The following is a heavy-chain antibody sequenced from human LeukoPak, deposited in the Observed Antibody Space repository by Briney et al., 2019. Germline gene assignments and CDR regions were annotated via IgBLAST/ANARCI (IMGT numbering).Heavy chain of an antibody. J-gene: IGHJ4*02. Sequence: PGGSLGLSCAASGFTFSSYGMHWVRQAPGKGLEWVAFIRYDGSNKYYADSVKGRFTISRDNSKNTLYLQMNSLRAEDTAVYYCAKEPWFGEFLFDYWGQGTLVTVSS. D-gene: IGHD3-10*01. V-gene: IGHV3-30*02. CDR1: GFTFSSYG. CDR2: IRYDGSNK. CDR3: AKEPWFGEFLFDY.